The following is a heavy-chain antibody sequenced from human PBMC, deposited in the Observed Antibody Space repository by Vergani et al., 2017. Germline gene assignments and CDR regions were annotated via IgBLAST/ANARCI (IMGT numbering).Heavy chain of an antibody. CDR3: TRDIVVVPAATGISV. Sequence: EVQLVESGGGLVQPGGSLKLSCAASGFTFSGSAMHWVRQASGKGLEWVGRIRSKANSYATAYAASVKGRFTISRDDSKNTAYLQMNSLKTEDTAVYYCTRDIVVVPAATGISVWGQGP. D-gene: IGHD2-2*01. CDR1: GFTFSGSA. CDR2: IRSKANSYAT. V-gene: IGHV3-73*02. J-gene: IGHJ6*02.